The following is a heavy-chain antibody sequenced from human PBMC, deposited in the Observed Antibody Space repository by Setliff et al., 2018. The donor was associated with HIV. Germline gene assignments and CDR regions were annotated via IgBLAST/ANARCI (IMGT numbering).Heavy chain of an antibody. CDR3: ARDTAIGWYGESKMSDF. Sequence: EASVKVSCKTAGYTFTGHFIHWMRQAPGQGLECMGWINPNSGATDYVWRFEDRVTMTSDTSIRTVYMEWSSLRSDDTAVYYCARDTAIGWYGESKMSDFWGQGTLVTVSS. CDR2: INPNSGAT. CDR1: GYTFTGHF. V-gene: IGHV1-2*02. D-gene: IGHD3-10*01. J-gene: IGHJ4*02.